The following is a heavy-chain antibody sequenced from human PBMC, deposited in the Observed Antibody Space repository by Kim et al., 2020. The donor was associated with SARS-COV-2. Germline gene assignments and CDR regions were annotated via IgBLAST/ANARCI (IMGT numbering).Heavy chain of an antibody. V-gene: IGHV6-1*01. CDR3: AREVSAAGPYYFDY. Sequence: AVSVKSRITINPDTSKSQFSLQLNTVTPEDTAVYYCAREVSAAGPYYFDYWGQGPLVTVSS. J-gene: IGHJ4*02. D-gene: IGHD6-13*01.